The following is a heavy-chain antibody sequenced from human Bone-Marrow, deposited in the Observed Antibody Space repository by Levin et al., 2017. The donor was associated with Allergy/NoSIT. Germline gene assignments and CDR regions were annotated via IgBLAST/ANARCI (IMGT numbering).Heavy chain of an antibody. Sequence: SETLSLTCTVSGGSISSGDYYWSWIRQPPGKGLEWIGYIYYSGSTYYNPSLKSRVTISVDTSKNQFSLKLSSGTAADTAVYYCARRAPNYDILTGPREGFDYWGQGTLVTVSS. CDR1: GGSISSGDYY. V-gene: IGHV4-30-4*01. CDR2: IYYSGST. D-gene: IGHD3-9*01. CDR3: ARRAPNYDILTGPREGFDY. J-gene: IGHJ4*02.